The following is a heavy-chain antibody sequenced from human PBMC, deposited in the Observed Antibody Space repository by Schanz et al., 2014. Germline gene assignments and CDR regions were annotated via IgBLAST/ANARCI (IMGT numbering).Heavy chain of an antibody. CDR1: GFAFSSYG. CDR2: ISSGGTTT. CDR3: AKSQGSSFDS. Sequence: EVQLLESGGGLVQPGGSLRLSCLASGFAFSSYGMNWLRQAPGKGPEYVSYISSGGTTTYHSDSVKGRFTISSDNSKSTLYLQMSSLRAEDTAVYYCAKSQGSSFDSWGQGTLVTASS. D-gene: IGHD6-13*01. V-gene: IGHV3-48*01. J-gene: IGHJ4*02.